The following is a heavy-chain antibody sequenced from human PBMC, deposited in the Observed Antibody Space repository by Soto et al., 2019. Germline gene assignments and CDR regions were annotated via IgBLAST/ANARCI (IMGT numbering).Heavy chain of an antibody. CDR2: VHGGGST. CDR3: AGRLTTAASLDY. J-gene: IGHJ4*02. V-gene: IGHV3-53*01. Sequence: VQLVESGGGLIQPGGSLRLSCAASGFTVSNNHMTWVRQAAGKGLELVSFVHGGGSTSYADSVKGRFTISKDNSKNTLYIQMDSLTAEDTAIYYRAGRLTTAASLDYCGRGTLVTLSS. CDR1: GFTVSNNH. D-gene: IGHD3-16*01.